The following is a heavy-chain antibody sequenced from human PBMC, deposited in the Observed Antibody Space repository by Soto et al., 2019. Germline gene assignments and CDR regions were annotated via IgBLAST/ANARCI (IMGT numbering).Heavy chain of an antibody. D-gene: IGHD1-26*01. V-gene: IGHV2-5*02. CDR1: GFSLRSSGVG. Sequence: QITLRESGPTRVRPTQPLTLTCNFSGFSLRSSGVGVGWIRQSPGKAPALLVVLYWDDDKRYSPSLKSRNTISKESSEYHVILTRANVEPVDTGISHYAYRAPNSGSYWDGGYFDTWGQVTPFTVSP. CDR3: AYRAPNSGSYWDGGYFDT. CDR2: LYWDDDK. J-gene: IGHJ4*02.